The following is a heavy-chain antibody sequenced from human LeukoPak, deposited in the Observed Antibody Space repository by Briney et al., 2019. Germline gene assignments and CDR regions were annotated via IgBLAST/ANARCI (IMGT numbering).Heavy chain of an antibody. CDR1: GFTFSDYY. CDR3: AREAIVVVPADY. D-gene: IGHD2-2*01. Sequence: PGGSLRLSCAASGFTFSDYYMSWVRQAPGKGREWVSYISSSGSTIYYADSVKGRFTIPRYNAKNSLYLQMNSLRAEDTAVYYCAREAIVVVPADYWGQGTLVTVSS. CDR2: ISSSGSTI. J-gene: IGHJ4*02. V-gene: IGHV3-11*01.